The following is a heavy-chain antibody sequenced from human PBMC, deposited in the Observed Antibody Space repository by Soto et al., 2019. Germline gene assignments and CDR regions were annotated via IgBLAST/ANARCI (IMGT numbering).Heavy chain of an antibody. CDR2: IYYSGST. CDR1: CGSIISGDYY. D-gene: IGHD3-3*01. CDR3: ARVGFYDFWSGPAPSGGMDV. J-gene: IGHJ6*02. Sequence: SETLSLTCTFSCGSIISGDYYWSWIRQPPGKGLEWIGYIYYSGSTYYNPSLKSRVTISVDTSKNQFSLKLSSVTAADTAVYYCARVGFYDFWSGPAPSGGMDVWGQGTTVTVSS. V-gene: IGHV4-30-4*01.